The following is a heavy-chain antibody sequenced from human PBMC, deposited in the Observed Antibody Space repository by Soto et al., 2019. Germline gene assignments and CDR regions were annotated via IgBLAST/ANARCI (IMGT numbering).Heavy chain of an antibody. Sequence: QLQLQESGPGLVKPSETLSLTCTVSGGSISSSSYYWGWIRQPPGKGLEWIGSIYYSGSTYYNPSLKSRVTISVDTSKNQFSLKLSSVTAADTAVYYCATRQIVVVPAAMAGVDYWGQGTLVTVSS. CDR2: IYYSGST. D-gene: IGHD2-2*01. CDR1: GGSISSSSYY. V-gene: IGHV4-39*01. CDR3: ATRQIVVVPAAMAGVDY. J-gene: IGHJ4*02.